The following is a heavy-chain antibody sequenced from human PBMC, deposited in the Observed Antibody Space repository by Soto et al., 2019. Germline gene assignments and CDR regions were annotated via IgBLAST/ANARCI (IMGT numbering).Heavy chain of an antibody. CDR1: GFTFSDAW. CDR3: GTDRGGGMDA. Sequence: EVQLVESGGGMVMPGGSLRLSCAASGFTFSDAWMTWIRQAPGKGLQCVGRIKRKIDGETTDYAAPVKGRFTISRDDSKNTLYMQMHSLKVEDTAMYYCGTDRGGGMDAWGQGTTVTVSS. V-gene: IGHV3-15*01. CDR2: IKRKIDGETT. D-gene: IGHD3-10*01. J-gene: IGHJ6*01.